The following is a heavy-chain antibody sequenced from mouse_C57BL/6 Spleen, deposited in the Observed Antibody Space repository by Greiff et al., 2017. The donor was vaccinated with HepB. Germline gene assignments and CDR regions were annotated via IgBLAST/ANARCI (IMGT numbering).Heavy chain of an antibody. J-gene: IGHJ3*01. V-gene: IGHV5-4*01. CDR1: GFTFSSYA. CDR2: ISDGGSYT. CDR3: ARGDYYGSSSWFAY. Sequence: EVHLVESGGGLVKPGGSLKLSCAASGFTFSSYAMSWVRQTPEKRLEWVATISDGGSYTYYPDNVKVRFTISRDNAKNNLYLQMSHLKSEDTAMYYCARGDYYGSSSWFAYWGQGTLVTVSA. D-gene: IGHD1-1*01.